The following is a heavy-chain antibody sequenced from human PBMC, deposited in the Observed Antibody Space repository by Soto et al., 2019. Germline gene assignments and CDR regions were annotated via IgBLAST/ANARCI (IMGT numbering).Heavy chain of an antibody. V-gene: IGHV3-13*01. J-gene: IGHJ4*02. Sequence: GGSLRLSCAASGFTFSSYDMHWVRQATGKGLEWVSAIGTAGDTYYPGSVKGRFTISRENAKNSLYLQMNSLRAGDTAVYYCARDSADTGTHFDYWGQGTLVTVSS. CDR2: IGTAGDT. CDR1: GFTFSSYD. D-gene: IGHD1-7*01. CDR3: ARDSADTGTHFDY.